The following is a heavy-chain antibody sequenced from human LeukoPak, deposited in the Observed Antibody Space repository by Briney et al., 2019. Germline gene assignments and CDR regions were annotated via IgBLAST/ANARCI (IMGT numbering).Heavy chain of an antibody. Sequence: GGPLRLSCAASGFTFSSYGMHWVRQAPGKRLEWVAFIRYDGSNKYYADSVKGRFTISRDNSKNTLYLQMNSLRAEDTAVYYCAYSSGWYVDYWGQGTLVTVSS. J-gene: IGHJ4*02. V-gene: IGHV3-30*02. CDR3: AYSSGWYVDY. D-gene: IGHD6-19*01. CDR2: IRYDGSNK. CDR1: GFTFSSYG.